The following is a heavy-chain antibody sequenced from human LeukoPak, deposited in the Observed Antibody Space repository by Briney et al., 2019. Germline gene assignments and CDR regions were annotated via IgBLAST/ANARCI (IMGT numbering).Heavy chain of an antibody. J-gene: IGHJ3*02. D-gene: IGHD3-22*01. CDR2: ISYDGSNK. Sequence: SGGSPRLSCAASGFTFSSYAMHWVRQAPGKGLEWVAVISYDGSNKYYADSVKGRFTISRDNSKNTLYLQMNSLRADDTAVYYCTLAGDYDNSGPSLIWGQGTMVTVSS. CDR1: GFTFSSYA. V-gene: IGHV3-30-3*01. CDR3: TLAGDYDNSGPSLI.